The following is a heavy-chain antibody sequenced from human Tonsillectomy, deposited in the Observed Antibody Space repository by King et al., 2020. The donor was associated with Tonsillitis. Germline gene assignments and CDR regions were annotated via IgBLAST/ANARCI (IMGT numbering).Heavy chain of an antibody. D-gene: IGHD3-22*01. CDR3: AHRDRSGLFNF. J-gene: IGHJ4*02. Sequence: TLQESGPTLVKPTQTLTLTCTFSGFSLSTNEMAVRWIRQPPEKALEWLALIYGNDDKRYSPSLMNRLTITKDTSKNHVVLTMTKMDPVDSATYYCAHRDRSGLFNFWGQGTLVTVSS. CDR1: GFSLSTNEMA. V-gene: IGHV2-5*01. CDR2: IYGNDDK.